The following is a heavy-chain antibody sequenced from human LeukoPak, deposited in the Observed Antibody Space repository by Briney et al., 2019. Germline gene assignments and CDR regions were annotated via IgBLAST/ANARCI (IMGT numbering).Heavy chain of an antibody. J-gene: IGHJ6*02. CDR2: ISSSGSTI. CDR1: GFTFSSYE. Sequence: GGSLRLSCAASGFTFSSYEMNWVRQAPGKGLEWVSYISSSGSTIYYADSVKGRFTISRDNAKNSLYLQMNSLRAEDTAVYYCARDQCGDRDYYYGMDVWGQGTTVTVSS. CDR3: ARDQCGDRDYYYGMDV. V-gene: IGHV3-48*03. D-gene: IGHD4-17*01.